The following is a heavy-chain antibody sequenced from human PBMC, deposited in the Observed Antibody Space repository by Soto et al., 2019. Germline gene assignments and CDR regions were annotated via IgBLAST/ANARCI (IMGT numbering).Heavy chain of an antibody. CDR1: GFTFSNAW. D-gene: IGHD2-21*02. V-gene: IGHV3-15*01. CDR2: IKRKTDGRTT. Sequence: GGSLRLSCAASGFTFSNAWMSWVRQAPGKGLEWVGRIKRKTDGRTTDYAAPVKGRFTISRDYSKNTLYLQMNRLKTEDTAVYYCTTDQEVTPHDYYYGMDVWGQGTTVTVSS. J-gene: IGHJ6*02. CDR3: TTDQEVTPHDYYYGMDV.